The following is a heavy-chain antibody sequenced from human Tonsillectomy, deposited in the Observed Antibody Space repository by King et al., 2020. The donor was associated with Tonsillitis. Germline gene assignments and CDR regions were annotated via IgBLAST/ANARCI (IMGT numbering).Heavy chain of an antibody. Sequence: VQLVESGGGLVQPGGSLRLSCAASGFTISTYAMHWVRQAPGKGLEYVSAISSNGGSTYYANSVKGRFTISRDNSKNTLYLQMGSLRAEDMAVYYCARVRYSSGWPDDAFDIWGQGTMVTVSS. J-gene: IGHJ3*02. CDR1: GFTISTYA. CDR2: ISSNGGST. D-gene: IGHD6-19*01. CDR3: ARVRYSSGWPDDAFDI. V-gene: IGHV3-64*01.